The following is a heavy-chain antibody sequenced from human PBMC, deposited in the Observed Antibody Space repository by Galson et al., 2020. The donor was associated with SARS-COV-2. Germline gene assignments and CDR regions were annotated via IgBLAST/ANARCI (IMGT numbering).Heavy chain of an antibody. V-gene: IGHV4-4*07. D-gene: IGHD4-17*01. Sequence: SQTLSLTCIVSGGSISNYYWSWIRQPAGKGLEWIGRIYPSGRTKYNPSLKSRVTMSVDTSKNHFSLNLSSVTAADAAVYYCAATATTAQFLGAFDIWGQGTMVTVSS. J-gene: IGHJ3*02. CDR2: IYPSGRT. CDR3: AATATTAQFLGAFDI. CDR1: GGSISNYY.